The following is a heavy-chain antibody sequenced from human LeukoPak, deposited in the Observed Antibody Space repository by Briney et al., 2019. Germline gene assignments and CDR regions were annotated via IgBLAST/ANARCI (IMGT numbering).Heavy chain of an antibody. D-gene: IGHD3-10*01. V-gene: IGHV1-69*01. CDR3: ARDAYYYGSGSHWASNWFDP. CDR2: IIPIFGTA. J-gene: IGHJ5*02. Sequence: ASVKVSCKASGGTFSSYAISWVRQAPGQGLEWMGGIIPIFGTANYAQKFQGRVTITADESTSTAYMELSSLRSEDTAVYYCARDAYYYGSGSHWASNWFDPWGQGTLVTVSS. CDR1: GGTFSSYA.